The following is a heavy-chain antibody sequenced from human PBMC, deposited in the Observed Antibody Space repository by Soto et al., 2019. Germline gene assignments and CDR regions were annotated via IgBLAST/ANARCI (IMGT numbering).Heavy chain of an antibody. CDR3: TTSPICSGGSCYSR. CDR1: GFTFSNAW. D-gene: IGHD2-15*01. CDR2: IKSKTDGGTT. Sequence: GGSLRLSCAASGFTFSNAWMNWVRQAPGKGLEWVGRIKSKTDGGTTDYAAPVKGRFTISRDDSKNTLYLQMNSLKTEDTAVYYCTTSPICSGGSCYSRWGQGTLVTVSS. J-gene: IGHJ4*02. V-gene: IGHV3-15*07.